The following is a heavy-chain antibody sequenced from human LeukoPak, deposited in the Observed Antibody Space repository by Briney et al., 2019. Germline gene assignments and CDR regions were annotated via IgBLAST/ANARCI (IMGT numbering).Heavy chain of an antibody. CDR1: GFTLSNYW. V-gene: IGHV3-7*01. CDR3: AKDIAGVPTNAFDI. J-gene: IGHJ3*02. Sequence: GGSLRLSCAASGFTLSNYWMSWVRQAPGKGLEWVANIKQDGSEKYYVDSVKGRFTISRDNAKNSLYLQMNSLRAEDTAVYYCAKDIAGVPTNAFDIWGQGTMVTVSS. CDR2: IKQDGSEK. D-gene: IGHD7-27*01.